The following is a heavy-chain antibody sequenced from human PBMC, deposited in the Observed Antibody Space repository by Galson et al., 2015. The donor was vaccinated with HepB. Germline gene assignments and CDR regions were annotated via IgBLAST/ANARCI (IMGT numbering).Heavy chain of an antibody. CDR1: GDSVSNKSVT. V-gene: IGHV6-1*01. CDR3: ARGYSGSWEFYFDF. Sequence: CAISGDSVSNKSVTWSWIRQSPSRGLEWLGRTYFRSQWHNDYALSIKSRLTVNPDISANHFSLHLNSVTPDDTAVYYCARGYSGSWEFYFDFWGQGTLVTVSS. J-gene: IGHJ4*02. CDR2: TYFRSQWHN. D-gene: IGHD6-13*01.